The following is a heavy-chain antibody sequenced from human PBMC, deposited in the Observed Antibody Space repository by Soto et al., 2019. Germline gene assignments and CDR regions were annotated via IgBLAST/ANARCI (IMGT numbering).Heavy chain of an antibody. CDR2: IVPRLDTT. CDR1: GGTFSSSG. V-gene: IGHV1-69*11. Sequence: QVHLVQSGTEVKKPGSSVKVSCKASGGTFSSSGFSWVRQAPGQGLEWMGMIVPRLDTTNYAQKLQARVTITADEVTSTAYMELRSLRSEDTAVYYCARWPQPRYTADPYAVDVWAQGTRVIVSS. D-gene: IGHD3-16*02. CDR3: ARWPQPRYTADPYAVDV. J-gene: IGHJ6*02.